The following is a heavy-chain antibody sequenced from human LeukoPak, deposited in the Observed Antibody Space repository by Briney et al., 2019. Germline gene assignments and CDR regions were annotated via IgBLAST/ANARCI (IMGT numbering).Heavy chain of an antibody. J-gene: IGHJ3*02. CDR3: ARRAFNCSSTSCWGGAFDI. CDR1: GYSFTSYW. Sequence: KPGESLKISCKGSGYSFTSYWIGWVRQMPGKGLEWMGIIYPGDPDTRYSPSLQGQVTISADKSISTAYLQWSSLKASDTAMYYCARRAFNCSSTSCWGGAFDIWGQGTMVTVSS. D-gene: IGHD2-2*01. CDR2: IYPGDPDT. V-gene: IGHV5-51*01.